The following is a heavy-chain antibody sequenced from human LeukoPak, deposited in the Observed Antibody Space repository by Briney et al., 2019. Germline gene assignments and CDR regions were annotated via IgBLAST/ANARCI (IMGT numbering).Heavy chain of an antibody. CDR1: GESFNNYY. J-gene: IGHJ5*02. Sequence: PSETLSLTCAVYGESFNNYYWTWIRQSPGKGLEWIGEINHSGSTNYNPSLKSRVTISVDTSKNQFSLKLSSVTAADTAVYYCARANLQYQLLIPNWFDPWGQGTLVTVSS. CDR3: ARANLQYQLLIPNWFDP. CDR2: INHSGST. D-gene: IGHD2-2*01. V-gene: IGHV4-34*01.